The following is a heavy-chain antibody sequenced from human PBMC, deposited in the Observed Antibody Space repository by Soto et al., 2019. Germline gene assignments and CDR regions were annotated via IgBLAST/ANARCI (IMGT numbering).Heavy chain of an antibody. CDR2: ISSISSTK. D-gene: IGHD6-19*01. Sequence: EVQLVESGGGLVQPGGSLRLSCAASGFTFSNYNMNWVRQAPGKGLEWVSYISSISSTKYYADSVKGRFTISRYNAKNTLYLQMNSLSAEVRAVYYCAREAVAGTLNWFDPWGQGTLVTVSS. CDR1: GFTFSNYN. J-gene: IGHJ5*02. V-gene: IGHV3-48*01. CDR3: AREAVAGTLNWFDP.